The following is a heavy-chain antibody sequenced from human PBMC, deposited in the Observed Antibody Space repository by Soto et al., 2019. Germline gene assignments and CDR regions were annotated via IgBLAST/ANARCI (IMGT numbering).Heavy chain of an antibody. CDR3: VRVGVGIGIHFDS. Sequence: QVQLQESGPGLVKPSETLSLTCSVSNGSISGFYWTWIRQPPGKILEWIGYIHYSGRTDYNPSLTSRATMSVDTSKNQFSLNLKSITAADTAVYYCVRVGVGIGIHFDSWGRGTLVTVSS. CDR1: NGSISGFY. J-gene: IGHJ4*02. V-gene: IGHV4-59*12. D-gene: IGHD1-26*01. CDR2: IHYSGRT.